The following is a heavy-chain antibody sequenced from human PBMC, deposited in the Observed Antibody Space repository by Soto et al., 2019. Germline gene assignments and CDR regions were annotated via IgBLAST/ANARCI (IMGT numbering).Heavy chain of an antibody. CDR2: VYYTRIR. CDR1: GDSSSITAYY. J-gene: IGHJ4*02. D-gene: IGHD2-15*01. CDR3: VTPVPGSDNYFEY. Sequence: QLQVQESGPGLVKPSETLSLSCPVSGDSSSITAYYWGWIRQPPGKGLEWIGSVYYTRIRYSNPSLNSRVTVSGETCKQLFSLRRSSVTAADTAVYYCVTPVPGSDNYFEYWGKGARVTVPS. V-gene: IGHV4-39*01.